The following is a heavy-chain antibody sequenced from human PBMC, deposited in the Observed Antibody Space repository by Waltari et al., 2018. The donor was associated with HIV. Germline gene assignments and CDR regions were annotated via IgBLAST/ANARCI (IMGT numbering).Heavy chain of an antibody. J-gene: IGHJ5*02. CDR2: INQDGSVQ. Sequence: EVQVVESGGDLVQPGGSLRLSCAASGFTFSNYWMSWVRQAPGKGLEWVANINQDGSVQYYVDSVRGRFTISRDNAKNSLYLQLSSLRVDDTAVYFCARPDCGSIGCRGRDWFDPWGQGTLVIVSS. V-gene: IGHV3-7*01. CDR1: GFTFSNYW. CDR3: ARPDCGSIGCRGRDWFDP. D-gene: IGHD2-2*01.